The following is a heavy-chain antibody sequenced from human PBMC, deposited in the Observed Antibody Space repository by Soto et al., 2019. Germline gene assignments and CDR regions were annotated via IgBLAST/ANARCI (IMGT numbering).Heavy chain of an antibody. CDR3: ARWEYQESSSTPLGAFDI. D-gene: IGHD6-6*01. J-gene: IGHJ3*02. CDR2: ISAYNGNT. CDR1: GYTFTSYG. Sequence: ASVKVSCKASGYTFTSYGISWVRQAPGQGLEWMGWISAYNGNTNYAQKLQGRVTMTTDTSTSTAYMELRSLRSDDTAVYYCARWEYQESSSTPLGAFDIWGQGTMVTVSS. V-gene: IGHV1-18*01.